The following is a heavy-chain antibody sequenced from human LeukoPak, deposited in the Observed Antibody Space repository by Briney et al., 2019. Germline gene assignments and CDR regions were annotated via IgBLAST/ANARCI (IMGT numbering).Heavy chain of an antibody. J-gene: IGHJ4*02. CDR2: INPNGGDT. CDR3: ARGYDSGGYYLPDH. D-gene: IGHD3-22*01. CDR1: GYTFTGYY. V-gene: IGHV1-2*02. Sequence: ASVKVSCKSSGYTFTGYYIHWVRQAPGQGLEWMGWINPNGGDTKYAQKFQGRVTVTRDKSISTAYMELSRLTSDDTAVYYCARGYDSGGYYLPDHWGQGTLVTVSS.